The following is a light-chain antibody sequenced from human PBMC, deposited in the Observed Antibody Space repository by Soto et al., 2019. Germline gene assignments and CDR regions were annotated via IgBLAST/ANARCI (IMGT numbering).Light chain of an antibody. Sequence: IVLTQSPGTLSLSPWERTTLSCRASQSISRYLAWYQQKPGQGPRLLLYGASHRAPDIPDRFSGSGSGTDFTLTISSLQSEDFAVYYCQQYNNWPPITFGQGTRLEIK. J-gene: IGKJ5*01. CDR3: QQYNNWPPIT. CDR1: QSISRY. CDR2: GAS. V-gene: IGKV3D-15*01.